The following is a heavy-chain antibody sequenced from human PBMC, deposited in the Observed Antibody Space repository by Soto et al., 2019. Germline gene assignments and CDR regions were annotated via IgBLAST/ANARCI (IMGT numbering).Heavy chain of an antibody. J-gene: IGHJ6*04. V-gene: IGHV3-23*01. CDR2: ISGSGGST. CDR1: GFTFSSYA. Sequence: GGSLRLSCAASGFTFSSYAMSWVRQAPGKGLEWVSAISGSGGSTYYADSVKGRFTISRNNSKNTLYLQMNSLRAEDTAVYYCAKPPYSGYDLVGDVWGKGTTVTVSS. D-gene: IGHD5-12*01. CDR3: AKPPYSGYDLVGDV.